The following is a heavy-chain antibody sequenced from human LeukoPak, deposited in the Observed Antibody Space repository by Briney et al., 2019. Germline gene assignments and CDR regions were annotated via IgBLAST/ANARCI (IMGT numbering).Heavy chain of an antibody. J-gene: IGHJ6*02. CDR1: GFTFSSYS. CDR2: ISSSSSYI. Sequence: GGSLRLSCAASGFTFSSYSMNWVRQAPGKGLEWVSSISSSSSYIYYADSVKGRFTISRDNAKNSLYLQMNSLRAEDTAVYYCARFVQYYDFWSGPASYGMDVWGQGTTVTVSS. CDR3: ARFVQYYDFWSGPASYGMDV. V-gene: IGHV3-21*01. D-gene: IGHD3-3*01.